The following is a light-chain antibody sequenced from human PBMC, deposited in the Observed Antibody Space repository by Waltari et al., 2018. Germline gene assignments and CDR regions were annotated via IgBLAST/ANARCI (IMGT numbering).Light chain of an antibody. CDR3: QQYNSYPYT. CDR2: KAS. CDR1: QSISSW. J-gene: IGKJ2*01. Sequence: DIQMTQSPSTLSASVGDRVTITCRASQSISSWLAWYQQKPGKDPQLLIYKASRLESGVPARFSGSGSGTEFTLTISSLQPDDFATYYCQQYNSYPYTFGQGTKLEIK. V-gene: IGKV1-5*03.